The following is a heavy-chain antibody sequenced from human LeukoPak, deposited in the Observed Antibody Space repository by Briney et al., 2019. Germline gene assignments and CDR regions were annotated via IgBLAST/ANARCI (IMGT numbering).Heavy chain of an antibody. CDR3: ARAVTTGNFDY. CDR2: IYYSGST. Sequence: SETLSLTCTVSGGSISNYYWSWIRQPPGKGLEWIGYIYYSGSTNYNPSLKSRVTISVDTSKNQFSLKLSSVTAADTAVYYCARAVTTGNFDYWGQGTLVTVSS. D-gene: IGHD4-11*01. V-gene: IGHV4-59*01. CDR1: GGSISNYY. J-gene: IGHJ4*02.